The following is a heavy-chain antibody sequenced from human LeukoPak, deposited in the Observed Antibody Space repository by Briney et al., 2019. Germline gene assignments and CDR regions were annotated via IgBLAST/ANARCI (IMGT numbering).Heavy chain of an antibody. V-gene: IGHV3-7*01. CDR3: ARERNFDY. J-gene: IGHJ4*02. CDR2: MKQDGSEK. Sequence: GGSLRLSCAASGFTFSSYWTSWVRQAPGKGLEWVANMKQDGSEKYYVDSVKGRFTISRDNAKNSLYLQMNSLRAEDTAVYYCARERNFDYWGQGTLVTVSS. CDR1: GFTFSSYW.